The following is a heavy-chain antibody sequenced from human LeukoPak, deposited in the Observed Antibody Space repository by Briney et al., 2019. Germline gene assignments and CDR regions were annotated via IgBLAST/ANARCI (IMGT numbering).Heavy chain of an antibody. CDR2: ISYDGSNK. CDR1: GFTVSTTL. J-gene: IGHJ4*02. D-gene: IGHD3-10*01. V-gene: IGHV3-30*18. CDR3: AKGLAYYYGSGSPINFAY. Sequence: GGSLRLTCTVSGFTVSTTLMDWVRQAPGKGLEWVAVISYDGSNKYYADSVKGRFTISRDNSKNTLYLQMNSLRAEDTAVYYCAKGLAYYYGSGSPINFAYWGQGTLVTVSS.